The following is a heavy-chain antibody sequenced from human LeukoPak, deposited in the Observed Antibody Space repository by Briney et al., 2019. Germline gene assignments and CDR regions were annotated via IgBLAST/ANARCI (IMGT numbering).Heavy chain of an antibody. Sequence: ASVKVSCKASGYTFTNYDINWVRQAAGQGREWMGWMNPNSGNTGYAQKFQGRVTMTRNTSISTDYMELSSLISEDTAVYYCARAAAAGTYYYYMDAWGKGTTVTVSS. CDR3: ARAAAAGTYYYYMDA. J-gene: IGHJ6*03. V-gene: IGHV1-8*01. CDR2: MNPNSGNT. D-gene: IGHD6-13*01. CDR1: GYTFTNYD.